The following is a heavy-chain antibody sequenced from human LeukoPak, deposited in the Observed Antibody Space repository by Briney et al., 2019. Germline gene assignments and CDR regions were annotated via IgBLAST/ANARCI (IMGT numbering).Heavy chain of an antibody. CDR2: ISGTGSTT. Sequence: GGSLRLSCAASGFTVSSDEMNWVRQAPGEGREWGSGISGTGSTTDYTDPVKGRSTISKDSSKNTLYRQMNSLRDEDTAVYYCAKKLYFWEGWGQGTLVTVSS. CDR1: GFTVSSDE. D-gene: IGHD3-10*01. V-gene: IGHV3-23*01. J-gene: IGHJ4*02. CDR3: AKKLYFWEG.